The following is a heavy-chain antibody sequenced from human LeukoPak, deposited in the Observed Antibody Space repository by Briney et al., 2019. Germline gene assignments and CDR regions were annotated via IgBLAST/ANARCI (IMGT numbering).Heavy chain of an antibody. Sequence: SETLSLTCTVSSGSISSNNYYWSWIRQPPGKGLEWIGNMYYTGSTYYNPSLKSRVTISVNTSKKQFSLKLSSVTAADTAVYYCARVDARGVSAAFDIWGQGTMVTVSS. CDR2: MYYTGST. J-gene: IGHJ3*02. CDR3: ARVDARGVSAAFDI. D-gene: IGHD6-6*01. V-gene: IGHV4-39*07. CDR1: SGSISSNNYY.